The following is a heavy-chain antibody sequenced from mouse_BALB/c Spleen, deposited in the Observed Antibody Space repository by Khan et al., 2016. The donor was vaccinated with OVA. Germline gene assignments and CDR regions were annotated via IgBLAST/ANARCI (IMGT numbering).Heavy chain of an antibody. CDR2: ISTYYGDV. CDR3: ARRGGGDGFAY. J-gene: IGHJ3*01. CDR1: GYTFTDFT. Sequence: QVQLQQSGAELVRPGVSVKISCKGSGYTFTDFTMHWVKQSPTKSLEWIGVISTYYGDVTYNQKFKDKATMTVDKSSSTAYMELARLTSEDSAIYYCARRGGGDGFAYWGQGTMVTVSA. V-gene: IGHV1S137*01.